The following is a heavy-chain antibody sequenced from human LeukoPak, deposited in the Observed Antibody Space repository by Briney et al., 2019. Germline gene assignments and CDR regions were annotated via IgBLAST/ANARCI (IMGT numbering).Heavy chain of an antibody. CDR2: IIPILGIA. CDR3: ARTYDSSGYGY. J-gene: IGHJ4*02. CDR1: GGTFSSYA. V-gene: IGHV1-69*04. Sequence: SVKVSCKASGGTFSSYAISWVRQAPGQGLEWMGRIIPILGIANYAQKFQGRVTITADKSTSTAYMELSSLGSEDTAVYYCARTYDSSGYGYWGQGTLVTVSS. D-gene: IGHD3-22*01.